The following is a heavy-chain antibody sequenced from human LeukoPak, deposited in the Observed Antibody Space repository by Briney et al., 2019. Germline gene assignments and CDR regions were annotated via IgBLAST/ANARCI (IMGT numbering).Heavy chain of an antibody. V-gene: IGHV4-59*01. CDR3: AGLGDSDTFDI. Sequence: SETLSLTCTVSGGSISSYYWSWIRQPPGKGLEWIGYIYYSGSTNYNPSLKSRVTISVGTSKNQFSLKLSSVTAADTAVYYCAGLGDSDTFDIWGQGTMVTVSS. CDR1: GGSISSYY. J-gene: IGHJ3*02. CDR2: IYYSGST. D-gene: IGHD3-16*01.